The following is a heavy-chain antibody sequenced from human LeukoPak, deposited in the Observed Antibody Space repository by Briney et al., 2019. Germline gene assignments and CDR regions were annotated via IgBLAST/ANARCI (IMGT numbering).Heavy chain of an antibody. V-gene: IGHV4-59*01. CDR1: GTSISSYF. J-gene: IGHJ4*02. D-gene: IGHD5-18*01. CDR2: VYSSGST. Sequence: SETLSLTCSVSGTSISSYFWSWIRQPPGNGLEWIGYVYSSGSTNYSPSLKSRVTISVDTSKNQFSLRLSSVTAADTAVYYCARYSYGGYYFDYWGQGTLVTVSS. CDR3: ARYSYGGYYFDY.